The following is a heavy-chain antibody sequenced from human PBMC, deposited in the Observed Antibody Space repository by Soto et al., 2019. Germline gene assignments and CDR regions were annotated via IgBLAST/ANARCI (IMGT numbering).Heavy chain of an antibody. J-gene: IGHJ6*02. V-gene: IGHV3-23*01. D-gene: IGHD4-17*01. CDR2: ISNSGGST. CDR1: GFTFSSYA. CDR3: ARVRGSSRSVTTSLYYYYYGMDV. Sequence: GGSLRLSCAASGFTFSSYAMSWVRQAPGKGLEWVSAISNSGGSTYYADSVKGRFTISRDNSKNTLYLQMNSLRAEDTAVYYCARVRGSSRSVTTSLYYYYYGMDVWGQGTTVTVSS.